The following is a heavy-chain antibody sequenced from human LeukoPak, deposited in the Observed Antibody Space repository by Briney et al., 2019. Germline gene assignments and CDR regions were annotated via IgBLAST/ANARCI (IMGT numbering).Heavy chain of an antibody. D-gene: IGHD5-24*01. CDR1: GFTFSRYS. J-gene: IGHJ6*03. V-gene: IGHV3-48*04. Sequence: GSLRLSCAASGFTFSRYSMNWVRQAPGKGLEWLSYISDSSSTIYYADSVKGRFTISRDNTKNSLYLQMNSLRAEDTAVYYCVRVAPEMATIDYYYYYMDVWGKGTTVTVSS. CDR2: ISDSSSTI. CDR3: VRVAPEMATIDYYYYYMDV.